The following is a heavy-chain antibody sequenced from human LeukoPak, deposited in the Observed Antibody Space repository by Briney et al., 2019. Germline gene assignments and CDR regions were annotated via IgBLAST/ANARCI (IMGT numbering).Heavy chain of an antibody. CDR1: GGSFSSYY. J-gene: IGHJ5*02. CDR2: INHSGST. Sequence: PSETLSLTCAVYGGSFSSYYWSWIRQPPGKGLEWIGEINHSGSTNYNPSLKSRVTISVDTSKNQFSLKLSSVTAADTAVYHCAREHIVVVPAATTFYNWFDPWGQGTLVTVSS. V-gene: IGHV4-34*01. CDR3: AREHIVVVPAATTFYNWFDP. D-gene: IGHD2-2*01.